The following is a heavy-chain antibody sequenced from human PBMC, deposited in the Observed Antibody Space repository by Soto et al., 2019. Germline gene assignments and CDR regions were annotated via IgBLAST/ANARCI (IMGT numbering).Heavy chain of an antibody. CDR3: ARIPGNGSPYYYMDV. Sequence: GASVKVSCKASGYTFTSYYMPWVRQAPGQGLEWMGIINPSGGSTSYAQKFQGRVTMTRDTSTSAVYMELSSLRSEDTAVYYCARIPGNGSPYYYMDVWGKGPTVTVSS. CDR1: GYTFTSYY. J-gene: IGHJ6*03. CDR2: INPSGGST. D-gene: IGHD2-15*01. V-gene: IGHV1-46*03.